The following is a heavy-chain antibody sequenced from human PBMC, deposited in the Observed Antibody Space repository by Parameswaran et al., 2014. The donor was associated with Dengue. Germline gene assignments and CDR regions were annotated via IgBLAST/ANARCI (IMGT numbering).Heavy chain of an antibody. D-gene: IGHD2/OR15-2a*01. J-gene: IGHJ6*02. Sequence: VRQMPGKGLEWVALSSYEGTNNLYADFVKGRFTISRDNSRSTIYLRMSGLGPEDTAVYYCARDLVASVASPFNSLDVWGHGTTVTVSS. CDR3: ARDLVASVASPFNSLDV. CDR2: SSYEGTNN. V-gene: IGHV3-30*04.